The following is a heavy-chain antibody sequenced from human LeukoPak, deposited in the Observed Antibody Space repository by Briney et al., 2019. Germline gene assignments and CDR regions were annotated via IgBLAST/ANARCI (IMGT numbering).Heavy chain of an antibody. CDR2: IGTASDT. CDR1: GFTFSSFD. J-gene: IGHJ6*03. Sequence: GGSLRLSCAASGFTFSSFDMHWVRQPTGQGLEWVSTIGTASDTYYPGSVEGRFTLSRDNAKNSLYLQMNSPTAGDTAVYYCARGPPRGKYYYMDVWGKGTTVTVFS. D-gene: IGHD1-1*01. V-gene: IGHV3-13*01. CDR3: ARGPPRGKYYYMDV.